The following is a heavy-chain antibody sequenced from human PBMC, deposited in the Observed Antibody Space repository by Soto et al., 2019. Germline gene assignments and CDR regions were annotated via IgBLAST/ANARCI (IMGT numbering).Heavy chain of an antibody. D-gene: IGHD3-3*01. CDR3: ATPLYLLWRGGDAFER. CDR1: GYTFTSYA. J-gene: IGHJ3*02. CDR2: INAGNGNT. Sequence: ASVKVSCKASGYTFTSYAMHWVRQAPGQRLEWMGWINAGNGNTKYSQKFQGRVTITRDTSASTAYMELSSLRSEDTAVYYCATPLYLLWRGGDAFERWGQGTMVTVSS. V-gene: IGHV1-3*01.